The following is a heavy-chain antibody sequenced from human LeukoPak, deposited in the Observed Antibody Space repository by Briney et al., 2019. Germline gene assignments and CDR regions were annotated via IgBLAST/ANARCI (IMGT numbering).Heavy chain of an antibody. Sequence: GASLRLSCAASGFTFSSYSMSWVRQDPGNGLEWVSSISGSRAYTYYADSVKGRFTISRDNAKNSLYLQKNSQRAEDTAVYYCARMGVDTDIVPPYPVLGYWGQGTLVTVSS. D-gene: IGHD5-18*01. CDR2: ISGSRAYT. V-gene: IGHV3-21*01. J-gene: IGHJ4*02. CDR1: GFTFSSYS. CDR3: ARMGVDTDIVPPYPVLGY.